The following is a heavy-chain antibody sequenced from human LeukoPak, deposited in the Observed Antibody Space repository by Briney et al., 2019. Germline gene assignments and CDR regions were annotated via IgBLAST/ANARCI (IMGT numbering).Heavy chain of an antibody. CDR1: GYTFTSYG. D-gene: IGHD1-26*01. Sequence: ASVKVSCRASGYTFTSYGISWVRQAPGQGLEWMGWISAYNGNTNYAQKLQGRVTMTTDTSTSTAYVELRSLRSDDTAVYYCARVARDRRIVGAIPSPFDPWGQGTLVTVSS. V-gene: IGHV1-18*01. CDR3: ARVARDRRIVGAIPSPFDP. CDR2: ISAYNGNT. J-gene: IGHJ5*02.